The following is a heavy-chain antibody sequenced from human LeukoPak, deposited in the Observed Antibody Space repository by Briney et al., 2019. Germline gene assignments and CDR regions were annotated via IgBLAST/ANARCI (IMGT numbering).Heavy chain of an antibody. J-gene: IGHJ4*02. CDR2: IDHTGTT. CDR1: DDSITIYY. Sequence: SETLSLTCSVSDDSITIYYWTWIRQPPGKGLEWIGYIDHTGTTNYNPSLNSRVTISRDTSKNHFSLQLSSVTAADTAVYYCASGYSYDLFDYWGQGTLATVSS. CDR3: ASGYSYDLFDY. D-gene: IGHD5-18*01. V-gene: IGHV4-59*01.